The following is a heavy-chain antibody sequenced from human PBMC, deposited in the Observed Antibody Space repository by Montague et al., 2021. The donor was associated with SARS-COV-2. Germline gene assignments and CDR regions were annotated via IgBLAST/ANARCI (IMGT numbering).Heavy chain of an antibody. Sequence: SETRSLTCTVSGGSISSFYWSWFRQPPGKGLEWIGYISDSGSTNYNPFLTSRVTMSVDTSKNQFSLKVNSVTAADTAVYYCARHYSATLPAVYWGQGTLVTVSS. CDR3: ARHYSATLPAVY. J-gene: IGHJ4*02. CDR2: ISDSGST. CDR1: GGSISSFY. D-gene: IGHD2-15*01. V-gene: IGHV4-59*08.